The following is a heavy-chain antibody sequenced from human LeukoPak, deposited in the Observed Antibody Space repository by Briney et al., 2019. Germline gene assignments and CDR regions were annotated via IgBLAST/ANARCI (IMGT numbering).Heavy chain of an antibody. CDR3: ASQLGEFLPYGAFDI. CDR1: GYTFTGYY. J-gene: IGHJ3*02. Sequence: GASVKVSCKASGYTFTGYYMHWVRQAPGQGLEWMGRINPNSGGTNYAQKFQGRVTMTRDTSISTAYMELSRLKSDDTAVYYCASQLGEFLPYGAFDIWGQGTMVTVSS. D-gene: IGHD3-10*01. CDR2: INPNSGGT. V-gene: IGHV1-2*06.